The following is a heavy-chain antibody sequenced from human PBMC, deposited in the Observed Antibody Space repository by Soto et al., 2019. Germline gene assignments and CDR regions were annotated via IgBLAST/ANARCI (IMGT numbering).Heavy chain of an antibody. J-gene: IGHJ6*02. Sequence: PSETLSLTCTVSGGSVTSYYWSWIRQPPGKGMEWIGYLYYSGSTSYNPSLKSRVTMSVDMSKNQFSLTLTSVTAADTAVYYCARGTDYTQIASYHYGLDLWGQGTTVTVS. CDR2: LYYSGST. CDR1: GGSVTSYY. CDR3: ARGTDYTQIASYHYGLDL. V-gene: IGHV4-59*02. D-gene: IGHD4-4*01.